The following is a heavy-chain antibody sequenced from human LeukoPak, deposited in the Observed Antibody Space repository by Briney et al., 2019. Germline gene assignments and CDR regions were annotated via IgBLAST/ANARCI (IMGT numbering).Heavy chain of an antibody. Sequence: GGSLRLSCAASGFTFSSYEMNWVRQAPGKGLEWVSYISTTSDIYYADSVRGRFTISRDSAKNSLYLQMTSLRVEDTAVYYCARDRTMRGTLPEGSFEIWGQGTMVTVSS. D-gene: IGHD2-2*01. J-gene: IGHJ3*02. CDR2: ISTTSDI. CDR3: ARDRTMRGTLPEGSFEI. CDR1: GFTFSSYE. V-gene: IGHV3-48*03.